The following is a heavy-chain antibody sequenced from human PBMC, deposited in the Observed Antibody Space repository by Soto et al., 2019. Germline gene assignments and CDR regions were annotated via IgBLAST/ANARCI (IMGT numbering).Heavy chain of an antibody. CDR3: ATSGIAAAGTRDAFDI. CDR2: ISAYNGNT. J-gene: IGHJ3*02. Sequence: ASVKVSCKASGYTFTSYGISWVRQALGQGLEWMGWISAYNGNTNYAQKLQGRVTMTTDTSTSTAYMELRSLRSDDTAVYYCATSGIAAAGTRDAFDIWGQGTMVTVSS. D-gene: IGHD6-13*01. CDR1: GYTFTSYG. V-gene: IGHV1-18*04.